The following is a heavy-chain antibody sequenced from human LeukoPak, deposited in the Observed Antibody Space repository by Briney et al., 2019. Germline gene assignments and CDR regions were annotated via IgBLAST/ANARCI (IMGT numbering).Heavy chain of an antibody. CDR3: ARDGTDDAFDI. J-gene: IGHJ3*02. CDR2: INPNSGGT. CDR1: GYTFTGYY. Sequence: ASVKVSSKASGYTFTGYYMYWVRQAPGQGLEWMGWINPNSGGTNYAQKFQGRVTMTRDTSISTAYMDLSRLTYDDTAVYYCARDGTDDAFDIWGQGTMVTVSS. D-gene: IGHD6-13*01. V-gene: IGHV1-2*02.